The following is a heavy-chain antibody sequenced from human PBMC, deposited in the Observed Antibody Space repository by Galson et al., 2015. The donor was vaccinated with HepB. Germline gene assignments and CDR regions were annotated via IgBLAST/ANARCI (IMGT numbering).Heavy chain of an antibody. Sequence: SVTVSCKASGSTFTSYTISWVRQAPGQGLEWMGWISAYNGNTNYAQKLQGRVTMTTDTSTSTAYMELRSLRSDDTAFYYCAVGYSSGWYVSWGQGTLVTVSS. CDR2: ISAYNGNT. D-gene: IGHD6-19*01. CDR3: AVGYSSGWYVS. CDR1: GSTFTSYT. V-gene: IGHV1-18*01. J-gene: IGHJ5*01.